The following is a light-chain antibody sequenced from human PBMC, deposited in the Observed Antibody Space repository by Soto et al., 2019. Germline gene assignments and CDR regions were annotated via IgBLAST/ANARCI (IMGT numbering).Light chain of an antibody. CDR1: QSVSYTH. Sequence: EIVLTQSPGALSLSPGESATLSCRASQSVSYTHVAWYQQRPGQAPRLLIYDASRRDIGVPDRFIGSGSATDFTLTISGLEPEDFAVYFCHQYGTSPQTFGQGTKVEIK. CDR3: HQYGTSPQT. J-gene: IGKJ1*01. CDR2: DAS. V-gene: IGKV3-20*01.